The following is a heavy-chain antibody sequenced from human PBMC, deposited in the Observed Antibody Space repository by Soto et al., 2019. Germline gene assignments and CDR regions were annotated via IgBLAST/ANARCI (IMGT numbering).Heavy chain of an antibody. CDR3: ARAGEDMNVLLWFGTPVLYGMDV. Sequence: GGSLRLSCAASGFTFSSYGMHWVRQAPGKGLEWVAVIWYDGSNKYYADSVKGRFTISRDNSKNTLYLQMNSLRAEDTAVYYCARAGEDMNVLLWFGTPVLYGMDVWGQGTTVTVSS. D-gene: IGHD3-10*01. J-gene: IGHJ6*02. CDR1: GFTFSSYG. V-gene: IGHV3-33*01. CDR2: IWYDGSNK.